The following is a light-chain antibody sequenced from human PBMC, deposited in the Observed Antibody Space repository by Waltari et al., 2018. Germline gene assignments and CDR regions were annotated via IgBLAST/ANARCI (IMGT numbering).Light chain of an antibody. CDR2: AAS. Sequence: EVLMTQSPATLSVSPGERATLSCRASQSISGNLAWYQQKPGQAPRLVIYAASTRDTGIPARFSGSGSGTDFTLTITGLQSEDFAVYYCQQYHYWPPWTFGQGTTVEI. J-gene: IGKJ1*01. CDR1: QSISGN. CDR3: QQYHYWPPWT. V-gene: IGKV3-15*01.